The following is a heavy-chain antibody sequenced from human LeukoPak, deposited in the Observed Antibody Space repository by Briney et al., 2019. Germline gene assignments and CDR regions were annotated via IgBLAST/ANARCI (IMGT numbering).Heavy chain of an antibody. J-gene: IGHJ4*02. CDR1: GFTFSTYW. Sequence: GGSLRLSCAASGFTFSTYWMSWVRQAPGKGLEWVANIKPDGSEKYYVDSVKGRFTISRDSSKNMVYLQMNSLRAEDTAVYYCATERGYSGFFDYWGQGTLVTVSS. CDR3: ATERGYSGFFDY. CDR2: IKPDGSEK. D-gene: IGHD5-12*01. V-gene: IGHV3-7*03.